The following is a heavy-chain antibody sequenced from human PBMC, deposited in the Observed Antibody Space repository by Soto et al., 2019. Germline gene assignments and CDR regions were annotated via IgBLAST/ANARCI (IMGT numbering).Heavy chain of an antibody. CDR2: ISAYNGNT. J-gene: IGHJ4*02. D-gene: IGHD3-3*01. V-gene: IGHV1-18*01. CDR3: AIGTGFWSGYSPSYFDY. CDR1: GYTFTSYG. Sequence: ASVKVSCKASGYTFTSYGISWVRQAPGQGLEWMGWISAYNGNTNYAQKLQGRVTMTTDTSTSTAYMELRSLRSDDTAVYYCAIGTGFWSGYSPSYFDYWGQGTLVTVSS.